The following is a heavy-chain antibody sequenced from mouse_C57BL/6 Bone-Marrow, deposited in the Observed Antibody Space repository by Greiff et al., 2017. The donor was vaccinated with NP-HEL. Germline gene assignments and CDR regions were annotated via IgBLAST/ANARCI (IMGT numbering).Heavy chain of an antibody. CDR3: ARSPHYYGSSYYYYAMDY. V-gene: IGHV2-2*02. Sequence: VQLHQSGPGLVQPSQSLSITCTVSGFSLTSYGVHWVRQSPGKGLEWLGVIWSGGSTDYNAAFISRLSISKDNSKSQVFFKMNSLQANDTAIYYCARSPHYYGSSYYYYAMDYWGQGTSVTVSS. CDR1: GFSLTSYG. CDR2: IWSGGST. J-gene: IGHJ4*01. D-gene: IGHD1-1*01.